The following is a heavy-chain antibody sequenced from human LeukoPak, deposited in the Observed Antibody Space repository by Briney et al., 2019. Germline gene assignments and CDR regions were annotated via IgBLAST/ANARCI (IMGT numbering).Heavy chain of an antibody. CDR3: ASSKRNRSATTPYYYYYMDV. CDR2: INHSGST. J-gene: IGHJ6*03. D-gene: IGHD5-24*01. CDR1: GFTFSTYA. Sequence: GSLRLSCAASGFTFSTYAMSWVRQAPGKGLEWIGEINHSGSTNYNPSLKSRVTISVDTSKNQFSLKLSSVTAADTAVYYCASSKRNRSATTPYYYYYMDVWGKGTTVTVSS. V-gene: IGHV4-34*01.